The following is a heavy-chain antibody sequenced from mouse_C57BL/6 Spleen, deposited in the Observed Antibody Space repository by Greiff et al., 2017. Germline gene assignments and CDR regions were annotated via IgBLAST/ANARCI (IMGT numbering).Heavy chain of an antibody. CDR2: IDPSDSYT. Sequence: VKLQQPGAELVRPGTSVKLSCKASGYTFTSYWMHWVKQRPGQGLEWIGVIDPSDSYTNYNQKFKGKATLTVDTSSSTAYMQLSSLTSEDSAVYYCASYDYAMDYWGQGTSVTVSS. V-gene: IGHV1-59*01. CDR1: GYTFTSYW. CDR3: ASYDYAMDY. D-gene: IGHD1-1*02. J-gene: IGHJ4*01.